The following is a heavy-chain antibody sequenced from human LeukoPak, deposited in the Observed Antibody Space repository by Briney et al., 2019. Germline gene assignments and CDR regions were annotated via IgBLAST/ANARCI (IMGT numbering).Heavy chain of an antibody. J-gene: IGHJ4*02. CDR3: TTLYGYYFDY. CDR2: ISYNGSNK. D-gene: IGHD2/OR15-2a*01. CDR1: GFTFSSYA. Sequence: PGGSLRLSCAASGFTFSSYAMHWVRQAPGKGLEWVAVISYNGSNKYYADSVKGRFTISRDNSKNTLYLQMNSLRAEDTAVYYCTTLYGYYFDYWGQGTLVTVSS. V-gene: IGHV3-30*04.